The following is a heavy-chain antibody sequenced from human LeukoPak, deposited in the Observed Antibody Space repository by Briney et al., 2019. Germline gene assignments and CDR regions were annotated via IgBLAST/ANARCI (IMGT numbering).Heavy chain of an antibody. D-gene: IGHD6-19*01. CDR2: IFDAGRT. CDR3: AGATKWLALDF. J-gene: IGHJ4*02. V-gene: IGHV3-53*01. CDR1: GFTVGGTY. Sequence: PGGSLRLSCAASGFTVGGTYMSWVRQAAGEGWQWVSTIFDAGRTTYADSVQGRFTISRDSYMNTLFLQMKRLRADDTAVYYCAGATKWLALDFWGQGILVTVSS.